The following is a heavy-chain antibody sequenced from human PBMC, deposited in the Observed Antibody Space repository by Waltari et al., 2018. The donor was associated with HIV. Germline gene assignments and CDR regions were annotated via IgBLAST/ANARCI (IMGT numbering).Heavy chain of an antibody. CDR2: MNPESGNT. CDR1: GYTFTGYD. D-gene: IGHD3-3*01. J-gene: IGHJ6*02. Sequence: QVQLVQSGTEVKKPGASVKVSCKASGYTFTGYDMNWVRQAKGQGLEWMGWMNPESGNTAYAHKFQGRVTMTRNTSIRTAYMELTSLRSEDTAVYYCARGPPNDLWPPQTRHMDVWGQGTTVTVSS. CDR3: ARGPPNDLWPPQTRHMDV. V-gene: IGHV1-8*01.